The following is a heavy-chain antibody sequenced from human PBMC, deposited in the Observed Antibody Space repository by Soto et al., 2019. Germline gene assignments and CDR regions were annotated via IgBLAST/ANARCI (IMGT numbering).Heavy chain of an antibody. Sequence: GGSLRLSCAASGFTFSSYAMSWVRQAPGKGLEWVSAISGSGGSTYYADSVKGRFTISRDNSKNTQYLQMKSLRAEDTAVYYCAKDNIFLGRSSTQSNWFDPWGQGTLVTVSS. D-gene: IGHD2-2*01. CDR2: ISGSGGST. V-gene: IGHV3-23*01. CDR3: AKDNIFLGRSSTQSNWFDP. J-gene: IGHJ5*02. CDR1: GFTFSSYA.